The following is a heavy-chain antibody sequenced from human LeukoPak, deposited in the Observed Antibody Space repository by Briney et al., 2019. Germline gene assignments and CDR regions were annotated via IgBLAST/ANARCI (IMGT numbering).Heavy chain of an antibody. D-gene: IGHD3-3*01. Sequence: GGSLRLSCAASGFTFSSFWMHWVRQAPGKGLVWVSRIDSDGSSTSYADSVKGRFTISRDNAKNTLYLQMNSLRAEDTAVYYCAREYDFWSGYYFWAQNGLDYWGQGTLVTVSS. CDR3: AREYDFWSGYYFWAQNGLDY. J-gene: IGHJ4*02. V-gene: IGHV3-74*01. CDR2: IDSDGSST. CDR1: GFTFSSFW.